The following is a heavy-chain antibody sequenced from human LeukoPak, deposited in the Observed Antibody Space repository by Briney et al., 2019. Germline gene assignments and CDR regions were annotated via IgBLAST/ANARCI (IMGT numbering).Heavy chain of an antibody. CDR2: LTGSAT. V-gene: IGHV1-46*01. D-gene: IGHD6-13*01. Sequence: WASVKLSCKASGYPFSSYNIHWVRQAPGQGLEWVGLTGSATSLPQKFRGRVIVTRDTSTNTAFMELRSLRFEDTAVYYCATETGSSSWYYWGQGTLVTVSS. J-gene: IGHJ4*02. CDR1: GYPFSSYN. CDR3: ATETGSSSWYY.